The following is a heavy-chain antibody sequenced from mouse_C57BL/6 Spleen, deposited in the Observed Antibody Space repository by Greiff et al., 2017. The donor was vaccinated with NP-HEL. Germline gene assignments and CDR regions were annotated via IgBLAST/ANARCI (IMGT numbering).Heavy chain of an antibody. Sequence: EVKVEESGPGLVKPSQSLSLTCSVTGYSITSGYYWNWIRQFPGNKLEWMGYISYDGSNNYNPSLKNRISITRDTPKNQFFLKLNSVTTEDTATYDCARDYGSSYAGCAYWGQGTLVTVAA. CDR2: ISYDGSN. CDR1: GYSITSGYY. J-gene: IGHJ3*01. CDR3: ARDYGSSYAGCAY. D-gene: IGHD1-1*01. V-gene: IGHV3-6*01.